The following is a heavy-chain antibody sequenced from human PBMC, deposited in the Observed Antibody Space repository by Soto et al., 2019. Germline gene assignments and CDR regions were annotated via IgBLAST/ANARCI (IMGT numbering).Heavy chain of an antibody. J-gene: IGHJ4*02. D-gene: IGHD1-26*01. CDR1: GFTFSSYA. Sequence: EVQLLESGGGLVQPWGSLRLSCAASGFTFSSYAMRWVRQAPVKGLEWVSAISGSGDSTYYADSVKGRFTISRDNSKNTLDLQMNSLRAEDTAVYYCARRGSGSYYDYWGQGTLVTVSS. V-gene: IGHV3-23*01. CDR2: ISGSGDST. CDR3: ARRGSGSYYDY.